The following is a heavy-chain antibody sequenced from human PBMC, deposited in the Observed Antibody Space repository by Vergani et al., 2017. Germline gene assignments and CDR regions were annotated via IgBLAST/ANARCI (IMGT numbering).Heavy chain of an antibody. V-gene: IGHV4-59*02. D-gene: IGHD3-10*01. J-gene: IGHJ4*02. CDR3: ARSRIYYGAGSPDY. CDR1: GASVNSYY. CDR2: VSFRGDT. Sequence: QVKLQESGPGLVKPSETLFLTCTVSGASVNSYYWSWIRQPPGKGLEWMGYVSFRGDTLYDPSVKGRMTISLNTSSNRFSLYLTSVTAADTAVYYCARSRIYYGAGSPDYWGQGTLVTVSS.